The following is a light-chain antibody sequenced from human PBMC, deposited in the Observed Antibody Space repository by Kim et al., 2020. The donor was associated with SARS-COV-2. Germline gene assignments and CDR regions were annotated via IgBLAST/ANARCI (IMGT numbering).Light chain of an antibody. V-gene: IGKV3-15*01. CDR2: GAS. CDR3: QKYNNGPWT. CDR1: QSVSSN. Sequence: VAPGERATLSGRASQSVSSNLAWYQQKPGQAPRLLIYGASTRATGIPARFSGSGSGTEFTLTISSLQSEDFAVYYCQKYNNGPWTFGQGTKVDIK. J-gene: IGKJ1*01.